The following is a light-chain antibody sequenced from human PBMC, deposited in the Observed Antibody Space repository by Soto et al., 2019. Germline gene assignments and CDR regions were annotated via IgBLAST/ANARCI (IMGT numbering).Light chain of an antibody. CDR2: WAS. J-gene: IGKJ2*01. CDR1: QRVLYSSNNKNY. V-gene: IGKV4-1*01. Sequence: IVMTQSPDSLAVSLGERATINCKSSQRVLYSSNNKNYLALYQQKPGQPPKLLIYWASTRESGVPDRFSGSGSGTDFTLTISSLQAEDVAVYYCQHYYSAFYTVGQGTKLEIK. CDR3: QHYYSAFYT.